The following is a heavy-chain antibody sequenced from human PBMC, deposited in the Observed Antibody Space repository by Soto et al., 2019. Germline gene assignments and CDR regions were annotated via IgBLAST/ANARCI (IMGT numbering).Heavy chain of an antibody. CDR1: GFTFDDYA. CDR3: AKDMARGSRIRGVDAFDI. V-gene: IGHV3-9*01. Sequence: EVQLVESGGGLVQSGRSLRLSCAASGFTFDDYAMHWVRQAPGKGLEWVSGISWNSGSIGYADSVKGRFTISRDNAKNSLYLQMNSLRAEDTALYYCAKDMARGSRIRGVDAFDIWGQGTMVTVSS. CDR2: ISWNSGSI. D-gene: IGHD3-10*01. J-gene: IGHJ3*02.